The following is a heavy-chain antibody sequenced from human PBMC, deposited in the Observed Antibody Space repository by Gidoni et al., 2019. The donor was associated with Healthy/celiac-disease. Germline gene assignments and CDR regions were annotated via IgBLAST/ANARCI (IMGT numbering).Heavy chain of an antibody. D-gene: IGHD1-26*01. CDR2: ISYSGST. Sequence: LPLQASGPGLVKPSETLSLPCTVSGRSISSSSYYWGWIRQPPGKGLEWTGCISYSGSTYYNPSLKSRVTISVDTSKNHFSLKMSPGTAADTAVYYCARHWERGVRPDAFDIWGQGTMVTVSS. J-gene: IGHJ3*02. CDR3: ARHWERGVRPDAFDI. CDR1: GRSISSSSYY. V-gene: IGHV4-39*01.